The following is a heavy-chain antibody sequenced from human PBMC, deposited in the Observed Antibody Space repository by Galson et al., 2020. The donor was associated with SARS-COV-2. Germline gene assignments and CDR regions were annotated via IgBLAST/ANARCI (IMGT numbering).Heavy chain of an antibody. CDR1: GGSISSSSYY. CDR2: IYYSGST. Sequence: SETLSLTCTVSGGSISSSSYYWGWIRQPPGKGLEWIGSIYYSGSTYYNPSLKSRVTISVDTSKNQFSLKLSSVTAADTAVYYCARENGYVPQWLVHTVYYFDYWGQGTLVTVSS. V-gene: IGHV4-39*07. CDR3: ARENGYVPQWLVHTVYYFDY. J-gene: IGHJ4*02. D-gene: IGHD6-19*01.